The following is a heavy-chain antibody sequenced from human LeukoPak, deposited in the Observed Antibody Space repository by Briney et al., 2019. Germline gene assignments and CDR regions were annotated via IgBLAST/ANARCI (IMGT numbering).Heavy chain of an antibody. V-gene: IGHV4-59*12. Sequence: PSETLSLTCTVSDDSITIYYWSWIRQPPGKGLEWIGYIDHTGSTNYNPSLNSRVTISRDTSKNHFSLELSSATAADTAVYYCASNGSGDCSSTSCPPYYYYYMDVWGKGTTVTVSS. CDR2: IDHTGST. J-gene: IGHJ6*03. CDR1: DDSITIYY. CDR3: ASNGSGDCSSTSCPPYYYYYMDV. D-gene: IGHD2-2*01.